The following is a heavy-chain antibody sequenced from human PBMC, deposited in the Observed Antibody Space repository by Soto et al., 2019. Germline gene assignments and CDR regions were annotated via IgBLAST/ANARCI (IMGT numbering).Heavy chain of an antibody. D-gene: IGHD3-22*01. CDR3: ARRGDYYDSSGLSFAFDI. CDR2: IDPSDSYT. J-gene: IGHJ3*02. V-gene: IGHV5-10-1*01. CDR1: GYSFTSYG. Sequence: GESLKICWKGAGYSFTSYGISWVRQLPGKVMERMGRIDPSDSYTNYSPSFQGHVTISADKSISTAYPQWSSLKASATSMYYCARRGDYYDSSGLSFAFDICGQGTMVTVSS.